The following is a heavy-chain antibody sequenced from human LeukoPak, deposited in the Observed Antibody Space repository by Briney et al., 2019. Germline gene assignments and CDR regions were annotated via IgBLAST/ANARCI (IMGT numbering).Heavy chain of an antibody. V-gene: IGHV4-4*08. Sequence: PSETLSLTCTVSGGSITGYFWSWIRQPPERGLEWIGYTHSTGSTYYNPSLKSRVTISVDTSKNQFSPKLSSVTAADTAVYYCASTMVRGVIIRFWGQGTLVTVSS. CDR2: THSTGST. CDR3: ASTMVRGVIIRF. D-gene: IGHD3-10*01. CDR1: GGSITGYF. J-gene: IGHJ4*02.